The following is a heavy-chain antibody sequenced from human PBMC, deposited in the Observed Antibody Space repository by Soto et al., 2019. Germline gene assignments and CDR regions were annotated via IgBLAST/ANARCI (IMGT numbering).Heavy chain of an antibody. CDR3: AEHYYDSSGYYPLFDY. V-gene: IGHV3-23*01. J-gene: IGHJ4*02. CDR1: GFTFSSYA. D-gene: IGHD3-22*01. CDR2: ISGSGGST. Sequence: PGGSLRLSCAASGFTFSSYAMSWVRQAPGKGLEWVSAISGSGGSTYYADSVKGRFTISRDNSKNTLYLQMNSLRAEDTAVYYCAEHYYDSSGYYPLFDYWGKGTLVTVSS.